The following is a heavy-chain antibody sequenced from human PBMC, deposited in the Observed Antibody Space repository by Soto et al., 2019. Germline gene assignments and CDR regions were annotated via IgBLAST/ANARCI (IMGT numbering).Heavy chain of an antibody. V-gene: IGHV3-23*01. J-gene: IGHJ4*02. CDR3: ARRGSGSYYDY. CDR1: GFTFSTYA. D-gene: IGHD1-26*01. CDR2: ISGSGGST. Sequence: EVQLLESGGGLVQPGGSLRLSCAASGFTFSTYAMRWVRQAPVKGLEWVPAISGSGGSTYYAGSVKGRFTISRDNSKNTLYLQMNSLRAEDTAVYYCARRGSGSYYDYWGQGTLVTVSS.